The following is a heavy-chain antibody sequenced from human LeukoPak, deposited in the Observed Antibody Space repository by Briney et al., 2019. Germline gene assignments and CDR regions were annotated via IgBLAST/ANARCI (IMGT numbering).Heavy chain of an antibody. D-gene: IGHD3-3*01. J-gene: IGHJ3*02. CDR3: ASNGYYDFWSGYYPYDAFDI. Sequence: SETLSLTCTVSGGSISSYYWSWIRQPPGKGLEWIGYIYYSGSTNYNPSLKSRVTMSVDTSKNQFSLKLSSVTAADTAVYYCASNGYYDFWSGYYPYDAFDIWGQGTMVTVSS. V-gene: IGHV4-59*12. CDR1: GGSISSYY. CDR2: IYYSGST.